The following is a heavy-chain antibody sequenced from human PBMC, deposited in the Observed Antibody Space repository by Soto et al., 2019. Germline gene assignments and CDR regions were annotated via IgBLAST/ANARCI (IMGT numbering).Heavy chain of an antibody. V-gene: IGHV4-30-4*01. J-gene: IGHJ4*02. CDR3: ARGADGYNYYFDY. Sequence: QVQLQESGPGLVKPSQTLSLTCTVSGGSISSGDYYWSWIRQPPGKGLEWIGYIYYSGGTYYNPSLKSRVTISVDTSKNQFSLKLSSVTAADTAVYYCARGADGYNYYFDYWGQGTLVTVSS. CDR2: IYYSGGT. CDR1: GGSISSGDYY. D-gene: IGHD5-12*01.